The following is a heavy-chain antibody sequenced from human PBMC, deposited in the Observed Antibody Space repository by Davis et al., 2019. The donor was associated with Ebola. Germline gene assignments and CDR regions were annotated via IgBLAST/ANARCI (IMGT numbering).Heavy chain of an antibody. J-gene: IGHJ6*02. V-gene: IGHV3-9*01. CDR2: ISWNSGSI. CDR1: GFTFSSYA. D-gene: IGHD3-16*02. CDR3: GKDLSPGGMDV. Sequence: PGGSLRLSCAASGFTFSSYAMSWVRQAPGKGLEWVSGISWNSGSIGYADSVKGRFTISRDNAKNSLYLQMNSLRPEDTALYYCGKDLSPGGMDVWGPGTTVIVSS.